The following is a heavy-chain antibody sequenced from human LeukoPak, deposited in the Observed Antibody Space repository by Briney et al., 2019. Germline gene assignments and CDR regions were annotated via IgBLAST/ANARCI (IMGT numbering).Heavy chain of an antibody. J-gene: IGHJ4*02. Sequence: SETLSLTCAVYGGSFSGYYWSWIRQPPGKGLEWIGEINHSGGTNYNPSLKSRVTISVDTSKNQFSLKLSSVTAADTAVYYCASFLRSGGYDRGVGYWGQGTLVTVSS. V-gene: IGHV4-34*01. CDR2: INHSGGT. D-gene: IGHD1-26*01. CDR1: GGSFSGYY. CDR3: ASFLRSGGYDRGVGY.